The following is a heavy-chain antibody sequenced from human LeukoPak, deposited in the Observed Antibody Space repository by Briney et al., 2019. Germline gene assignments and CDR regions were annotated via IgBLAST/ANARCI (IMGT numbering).Heavy chain of an antibody. D-gene: IGHD3-3*01. J-gene: IGHJ4*02. CDR3: ARLGAGPTYYDFWSGYSSFYFDY. CDR1: GGSTSSSNYY. CDR2: IHYSGNT. Sequence: PLETLSLTCTVSGGSTSSSNYYWGWIRQPPRKGLEWIGGIHYSGNTYYNPSLKSRVTISIDTSKNQFSLKLSSVTAADTAVYYCARLGAGPTYYDFWSGYSSFYFDYWGQGTLVTVSS. V-gene: IGHV4-39*01.